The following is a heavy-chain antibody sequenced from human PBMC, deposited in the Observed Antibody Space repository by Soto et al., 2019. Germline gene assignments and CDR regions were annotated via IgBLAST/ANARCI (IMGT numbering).Heavy chain of an antibody. D-gene: IGHD3-16*01. CDR2: INTVNGNT. V-gene: IGHV1-3*04. CDR1: GITFSTYA. CDR3: ASGRGSMFDT. J-gene: IGHJ5*02. Sequence: ASVKVSCKGSGITFSTYAIHLFRQAPGQRLQWMGWINTVNGNTHYSQKFQGRVTITRDSSASTVYMELSSLKSEDTAFYYCASGRGSMFDTWGQGTLVTVSS.